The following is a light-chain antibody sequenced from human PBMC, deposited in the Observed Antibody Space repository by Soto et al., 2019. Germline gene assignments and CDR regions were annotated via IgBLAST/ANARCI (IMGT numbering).Light chain of an antibody. J-gene: IGLJ3*02. CDR1: SSDVGSYNL. Sequence: QSALTQPASVSGSPGQSITISCTGTSSDVGSYNLVSWYQQHPGKAPKLMIYEVSKRPSGVSNRFSGSKSGNTASLTISGLQAEDEADYYCCSYADSSTLVFGEGTKVTVL. V-gene: IGLV2-23*02. CDR3: CSYADSSTLV. CDR2: EVS.